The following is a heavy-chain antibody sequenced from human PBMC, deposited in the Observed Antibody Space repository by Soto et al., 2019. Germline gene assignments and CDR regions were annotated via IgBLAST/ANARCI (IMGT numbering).Heavy chain of an antibody. Sequence: EVQLLQSGGGLVQPGGSLRLSCAASGFTFSSYTINWVRQAPGKGLEWVSGISGGGDKIWQPDSVKGRFTISRDNSKNTVYLQTNSLCADDKVVYYCARWDGYGDYWGQGTLVTVSS. CDR1: GFTFSSYT. D-gene: IGHD5-12*01. CDR2: ISGGGDKI. V-gene: IGHV3-23*01. CDR3: ARWDGYGDY. J-gene: IGHJ4*02.